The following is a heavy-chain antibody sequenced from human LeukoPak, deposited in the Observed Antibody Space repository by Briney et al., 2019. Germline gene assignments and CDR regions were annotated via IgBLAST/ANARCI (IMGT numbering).Heavy chain of an antibody. CDR3: AREGYDFWSGKYYFDY. D-gene: IGHD3-3*01. CDR1: GYTFTGYY. CDR2: INPNSGGT. V-gene: IGHV1-2*02. Sequence: GASVKVSCKASGYTFTGYYMHWVRQAPGQGLEWMGWINPNSGGTNYAQKFQGRVTMTRDTSISTAYMELSRLRSDDTAVYYCAREGYDFWSGKYYFDYWGQGTLVTVSS. J-gene: IGHJ4*02.